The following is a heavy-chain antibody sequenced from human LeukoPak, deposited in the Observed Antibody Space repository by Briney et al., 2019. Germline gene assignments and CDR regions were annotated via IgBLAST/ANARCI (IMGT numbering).Heavy chain of an antibody. CDR3: ATDRPPRLRYPRSTFDI. D-gene: IGHD3-9*01. CDR1: GYTLTELS. J-gene: IGHJ3*02. CDR2: FDPEDGET. Sequence: ASVKVSCKVSGYTLTELSMHWVRQAPGKGLAWMGGFDPEDGETIYAQKFQGRVTMTEDTSTDTAYMELSSLRSEDTAVYYCATDRPPRLRYPRSTFDIWGQGTMVTVSS. V-gene: IGHV1-24*01.